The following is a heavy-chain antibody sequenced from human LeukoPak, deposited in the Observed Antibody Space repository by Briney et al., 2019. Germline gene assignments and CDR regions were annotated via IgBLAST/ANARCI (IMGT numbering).Heavy chain of an antibody. CDR1: GFTLSSSW. Sequence: GGSLRLSCAASGFTLSSSWMSWVRQAPGKGLEWVANIKEDGSEKYYVDSVKGRFTISRDNAKNSLYLQMNSLRVEDTAVYYCATGGGTYDFWSGYYPPYYYYYGMDVWGQGTTVTVSS. J-gene: IGHJ6*02. D-gene: IGHD3-3*01. CDR2: IKEDGSEK. CDR3: ATGGGTYDFWSGYYPPYYYYYGMDV. V-gene: IGHV3-7*03.